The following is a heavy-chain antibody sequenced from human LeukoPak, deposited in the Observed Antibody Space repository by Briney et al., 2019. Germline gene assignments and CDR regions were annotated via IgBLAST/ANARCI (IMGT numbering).Heavy chain of an antibody. CDR2: IVGGSSSL. CDR3: AKDASAGNSIWDYFEY. D-gene: IGHD1-7*01. J-gene: IGHJ4*02. V-gene: IGHV3-23*01. Sequence: PGGSLILSCAAHGFTFSKYAVNWVRQAPGKGLGWVAGIVGGSSSLFYEDSVRGRVTISRDTAKNTLYLQMNSLRGEDTAVYYCAKDASAGNSIWDYFEYWGQGDLVTVSS. CDR1: GFTFSKYA.